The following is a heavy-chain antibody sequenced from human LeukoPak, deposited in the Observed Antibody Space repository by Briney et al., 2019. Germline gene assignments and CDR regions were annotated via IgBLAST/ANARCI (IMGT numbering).Heavy chain of an antibody. D-gene: IGHD1-26*01. J-gene: IGHJ4*02. CDR3: AKDASGSYLVLGDFDY. CDR1: GFTFSSYS. V-gene: IGHV3-21*04. Sequence: GGSLRLSCAASGFTFSSYSMNWVRRAPGKGLEWVSSISSSSSYIYYADSVKGRFTISRDNSKNTLYLQMNSLRAEDTAVYYCAKDASGSYLVLGDFDYWGQGTLVTVSS. CDR2: ISSSSSYI.